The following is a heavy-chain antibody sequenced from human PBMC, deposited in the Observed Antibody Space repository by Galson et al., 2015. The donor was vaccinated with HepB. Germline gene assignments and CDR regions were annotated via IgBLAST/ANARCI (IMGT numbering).Heavy chain of an antibody. Sequence: SLRLSCAASGFTFSSYSMNWVRQAPGKGLEWVSYISSSSTIYYADSVKGLFTISRDNAKNSLYLQMNSLRDEDTAVYYCARVYCSSTSCYFDYWGQGTLVTVSS. D-gene: IGHD2-2*01. J-gene: IGHJ4*02. V-gene: IGHV3-48*02. CDR2: ISSSSTI. CDR3: ARVYCSSTSCYFDY. CDR1: GFTFSSYS.